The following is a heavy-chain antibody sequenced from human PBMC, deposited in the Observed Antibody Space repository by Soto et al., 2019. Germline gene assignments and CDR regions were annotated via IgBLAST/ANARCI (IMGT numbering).Heavy chain of an antibody. CDR1: GFSLSTSGVG. CDR3: AHSPIGYCSGGSCYGVGYFDY. D-gene: IGHD2-15*01. CDR2: IYWDDEK. J-gene: IGHJ4*02. V-gene: IGHV2-5*02. Sequence: SGPTLVNPTQTLTLTCTFSGFSLSTSGVGVGWIRQPPGKALEWLALIYWDDEKRYSPSLKSRLTITKDTSKNQVVLTMTNMDPVDTATYYCAHSPIGYCSGGSCYGVGYFDYWGQGTLVTVSS.